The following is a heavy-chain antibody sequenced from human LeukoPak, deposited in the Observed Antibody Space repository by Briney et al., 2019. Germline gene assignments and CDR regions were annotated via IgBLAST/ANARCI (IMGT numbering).Heavy chain of an antibody. CDR1: GYTFTSYD. V-gene: IGHV1-8*01. CDR3: ARDGSGEWLVRGSRWFDP. Sequence: ASVKVSCKASGYTFTSYDINWVRQATGQGLEWMGWMNPNSGNTGYAQKFQGRVTMTRNTSISTAYMELSSLRSEDTAVYYCARDGSGEWLVRGSRWFDPWGQGTLVTVSS. D-gene: IGHD6-19*01. J-gene: IGHJ5*02. CDR2: MNPNSGNT.